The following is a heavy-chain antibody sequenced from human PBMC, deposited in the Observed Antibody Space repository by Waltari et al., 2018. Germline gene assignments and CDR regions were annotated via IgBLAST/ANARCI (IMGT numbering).Heavy chain of an antibody. V-gene: IGHV4-34*01. Sequence: QVQLQQWGAGLLKTSETLSLTCAVYGGSFNGHYWNWIRQPPGKGLEWIGEINHGGTTNYIPSLKSRVTISVDTSKKQISLQLNSVTAADTAVYFCARGRRDDYIWGSYRRGYFDYWGQGALVTVS. D-gene: IGHD3-16*02. J-gene: IGHJ4*02. CDR3: ARGRRDDYIWGSYRRGYFDY. CDR1: GGSFNGHY. CDR2: INHGGTT.